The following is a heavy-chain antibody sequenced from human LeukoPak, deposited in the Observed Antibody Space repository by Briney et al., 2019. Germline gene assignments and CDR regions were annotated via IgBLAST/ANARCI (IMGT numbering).Heavy chain of an antibody. CDR2: INPSGGST. D-gene: IGHD3-22*01. J-gene: IGHJ6*02. CDR1: GYTFTRYD. V-gene: IGHV1-46*01. CDR3: ARTYYYDSSASYGMDV. Sequence: ASVKVSCTASGYTFTRYDMNWVRQAPGQGLEWMGIINPSGGSTSYAQKFQGRVTMTRDTSTSTVYMELSSLRSEDTAVYYCARTYYYDSSASYGMDVWGQGTTVTVSS.